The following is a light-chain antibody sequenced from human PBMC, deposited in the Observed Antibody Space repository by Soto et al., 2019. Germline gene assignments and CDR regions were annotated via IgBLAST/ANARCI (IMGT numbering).Light chain of an antibody. V-gene: IGLV2-14*01. CDR2: EVS. Sequence: QSASVSGSPGQSITISCTGTSSDVGGYNYVSWYQQHPGKAPKLMIYEVSNRPSGVSNRFSGSKSGNTASLTISGLQAEDEAEYYCSSYASSNTLVVFGGGTKLTVL. CDR3: SSYASSNTLVV. CDR1: SSDVGGYNY. J-gene: IGLJ2*01.